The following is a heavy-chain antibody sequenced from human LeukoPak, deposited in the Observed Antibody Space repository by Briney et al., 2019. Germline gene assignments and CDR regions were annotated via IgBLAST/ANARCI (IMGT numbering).Heavy chain of an antibody. D-gene: IGHD2-2*01. CDR1: GFTFSSYS. CDR2: ISSSSSYI. Sequence: GGSLRLSCAASGFTFSSYSMNWVRQAPGKGLEWVSSISSSSSYIYYADSVKGRFTISRDNAKNSLYLQMNSLRAEDTAVYYCASSIVVVPAANQDYYYMDVWGKGTTVTVFS. V-gene: IGHV3-21*01. J-gene: IGHJ6*03. CDR3: ASSIVVVPAANQDYYYMDV.